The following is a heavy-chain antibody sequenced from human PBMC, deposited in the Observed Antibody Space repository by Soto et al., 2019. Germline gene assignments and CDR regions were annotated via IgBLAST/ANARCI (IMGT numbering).Heavy chain of an antibody. D-gene: IGHD2-15*01. CDR2: ISYDGSKT. CDR3: ARDRDSSYFPTPYYFDS. Sequence: VRLVESGGGLVPPGGSLRLSCAASGFTFRSYTMHWVRQAPGKGLEWVATISYDGSKTNYADSVRGRFTISRDNSKSTLFLQMDSLRPEDTAVYSCARDRDSSYFPTPYYFDSWGQGTLVTVSS. CDR1: GFTFRSYT. J-gene: IGHJ4*02. V-gene: IGHV3-30*04.